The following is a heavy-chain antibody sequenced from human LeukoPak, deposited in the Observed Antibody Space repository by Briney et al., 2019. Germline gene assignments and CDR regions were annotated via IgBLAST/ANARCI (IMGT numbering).Heavy chain of an antibody. CDR2: ISAYNGNT. Sequence: ASVKVSCKASGYTFTSYGISWVRQAPGQGLEWMGWISAYNGNTNYAQKLQGRVTMTTDTSTSTAYMELRSLRSDDTAVYYCARDGRYGSGGYYYYYGMDVWGQGTTVTVSS. V-gene: IGHV1-18*01. CDR1: GYTFTSYG. CDR3: ARDGRYGSGGYYYYYGMDV. J-gene: IGHJ6*02. D-gene: IGHD3-10*01.